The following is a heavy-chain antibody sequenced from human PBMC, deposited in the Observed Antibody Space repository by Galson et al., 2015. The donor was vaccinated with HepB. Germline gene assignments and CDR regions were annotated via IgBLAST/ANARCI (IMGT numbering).Heavy chain of an antibody. CDR2: ISSSSSYI. CDR1: GFTFSSYS. D-gene: IGHD3-22*01. J-gene: IGHJ6*02. CDR3: ARKMISKSYYYGMDV. Sequence: LRLSCAASGFTFSSYSMNWVRQAPGKGLEWVSSISSSSSYIYYADSVKGRFTISRDNAKNSLYLQMNSLRAEDTAVYYCARKMISKSYYYGMDVWGQGTMVTVSS. V-gene: IGHV3-21*01.